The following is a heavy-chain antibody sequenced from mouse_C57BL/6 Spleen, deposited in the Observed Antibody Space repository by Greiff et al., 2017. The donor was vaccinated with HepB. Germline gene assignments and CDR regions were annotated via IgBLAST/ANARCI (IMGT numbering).Heavy chain of an antibody. CDR1: GYTFTDYY. V-gene: IGHV1-76*01. D-gene: IGHD2-2*01. J-gene: IGHJ2*01. Sequence: VQLQQSGAELVRPGASVKLSCKASGYTFTDYYINWVKQRPGQGLEWIARIYPGSGNTYYNEKFKGKATLTAEKSSSTAYMQLSSLTSEDSAVYFCARWGGYDLYYFDYWGQGTTLTVSS. CDR3: ARWGGYDLYYFDY. CDR2: IYPGSGNT.